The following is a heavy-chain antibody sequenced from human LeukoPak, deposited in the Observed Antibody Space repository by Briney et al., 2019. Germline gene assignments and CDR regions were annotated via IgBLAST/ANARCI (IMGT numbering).Heavy chain of an antibody. Sequence: GGSLRLSCAASGFTFSNYAMNWVRQAPGKGLEWVSSISGGGETTYYADSAKGRFTISRDNSQNTLYLQMNSLRADDTAVYYCARDYADYVGYFFFDYWGQGTLVTVSS. D-gene: IGHD4-17*01. CDR3: ARDYADYVGYFFFDY. CDR1: GFTFSNYA. V-gene: IGHV3-23*01. J-gene: IGHJ4*02. CDR2: ISGGGETT.